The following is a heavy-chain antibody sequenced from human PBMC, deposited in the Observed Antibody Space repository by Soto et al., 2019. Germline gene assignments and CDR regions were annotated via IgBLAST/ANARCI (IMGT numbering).Heavy chain of an antibody. V-gene: IGHV3-23*01. J-gene: IGHJ1*01. CDR2: ISGSGGTT. D-gene: IGHD3-10*01. Sequence: GGSLRLSCAASGFIFTNYAMSWVRQAPGKGLEWVSAISGSGGTTYYADSVKGRFTISRDNSKNTLYLQMNSLRAEDTAIYYCAKDPQPSGSYYSSEYFQRWGQGTLVTVSS. CDR3: AKDPQPSGSYYSSEYFQR. CDR1: GFIFTNYA.